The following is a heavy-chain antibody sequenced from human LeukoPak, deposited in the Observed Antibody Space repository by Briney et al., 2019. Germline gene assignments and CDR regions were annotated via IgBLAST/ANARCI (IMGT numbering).Heavy chain of an antibody. V-gene: IGHV3-21*01. CDR1: GFTFGDYA. J-gene: IGHJ6*04. Sequence: GGSLRLSCTASGFTFGDYAMSWVRQAPGKGLEWVSSISSSSSYIYYADSVKGRFTISRDNAKNSLYLQMNSLRAEDTAVYYCARAPKYSSSWMDVWGKGTTVTISS. CDR3: ARAPKYSSSWMDV. CDR2: ISSSSSYI. D-gene: IGHD6-13*01.